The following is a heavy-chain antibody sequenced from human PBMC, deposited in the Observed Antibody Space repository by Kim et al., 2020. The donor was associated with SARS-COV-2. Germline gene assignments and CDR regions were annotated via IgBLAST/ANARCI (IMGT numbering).Heavy chain of an antibody. CDR3: ARGVWAVVTPHDAFDS. CDR2: SSAYNGNT. Sequence: ASVKVSCKASGYTFTSYVISWVRQAPGQGLEWMGWSSAYNGNTNYAQKLQGRVTMTTDTSTSTAYMELRSLRSDDTAVYYCARGVWAVVTPHDAFDSWGQGTMVTVSS. D-gene: IGHD2-21*02. V-gene: IGHV1-18*01. CDR1: GYTFTSYV. J-gene: IGHJ3*02.